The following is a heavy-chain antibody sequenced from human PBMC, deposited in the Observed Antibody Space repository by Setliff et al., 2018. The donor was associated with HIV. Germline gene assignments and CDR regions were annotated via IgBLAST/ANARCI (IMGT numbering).Heavy chain of an antibody. CDR2: ISGIGGRT. D-gene: IGHD6-13*01. CDR1: GFTFSSYA. J-gene: IGHJ3*02. Sequence: PGGSLRLSCAASGFTFSSYAMSWVRQAPGKGLEWVSGISGIGGRTYYADSVKGRFTISRDKSKNTLYLQMNSLRVEDTAIYYCAKGRGSSSWDAFDIWGQGTMVTVSS. V-gene: IGHV3-23*01. CDR3: AKGRGSSSWDAFDI.